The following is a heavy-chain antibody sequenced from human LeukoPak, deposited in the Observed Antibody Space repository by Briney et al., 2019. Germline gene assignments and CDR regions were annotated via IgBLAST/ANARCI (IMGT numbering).Heavy chain of an antibody. Sequence: PGGSLRLSCAASGFTFSSYAMHWVRQAPGKGLEWVAVVSYDGSNKYYADSVKGRFTISRDNSKNTLYLQMNSLRAEDTAVYYCARDPPPPSGIAAAGKYFDYWGQGTLVTVSS. J-gene: IGHJ4*02. CDR1: GFTFSSYA. CDR3: ARDPPPPSGIAAAGKYFDY. CDR2: VSYDGSNK. D-gene: IGHD6-13*01. V-gene: IGHV3-30*04.